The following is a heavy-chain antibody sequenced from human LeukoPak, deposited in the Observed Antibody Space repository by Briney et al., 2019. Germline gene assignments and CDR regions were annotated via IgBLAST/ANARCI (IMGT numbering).Heavy chain of an antibody. Sequence: SETLSLTCTVSGGSISSSSYYWGWIRQPPGKGLEWIANIYYSGKTNYNPSLKSRVTISVDTSKNQFSLKLSSVTAADTAVYYCARINYSSYFDLWGRGTLVTVSS. V-gene: IGHV4-39*01. D-gene: IGHD3-10*01. J-gene: IGHJ2*01. CDR1: GGSISSSSYY. CDR2: IYYSGKT. CDR3: ARINYSSYFDL.